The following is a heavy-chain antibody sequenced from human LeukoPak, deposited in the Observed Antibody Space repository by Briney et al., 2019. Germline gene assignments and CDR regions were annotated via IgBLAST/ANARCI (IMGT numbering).Heavy chain of an antibody. CDR1: GGSISSGGYY. V-gene: IGHV3-53*01. Sequence: LSLTCTVSGGSISSGGYYWSWIRQPPGKGLEWVSVIYSGGSTYYADSVKGRFTISRDNSKNTLYLQMNSLRAEDTAVYYCANFEGFDYWGQGTLVTVSS. CDR2: IYSGGST. J-gene: IGHJ4*02. CDR3: ANFEGFDY.